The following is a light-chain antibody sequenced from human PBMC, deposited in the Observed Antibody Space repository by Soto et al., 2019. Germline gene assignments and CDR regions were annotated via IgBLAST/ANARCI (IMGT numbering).Light chain of an antibody. CDR1: SSDVGGYNY. CDR2: EVS. J-gene: IGLJ3*02. V-gene: IGLV2-14*01. Sequence: QSALTHPASVSGSPGQLITISCTGTSSDVGGYNYVSWYQQHPGKAPKLMIYEVSNRPSGVSNRFSGSKSGNTASLTISGLQAEDEADYYCSSYTSSSSWVFGGGTKVTVL. CDR3: SSYTSSSSWV.